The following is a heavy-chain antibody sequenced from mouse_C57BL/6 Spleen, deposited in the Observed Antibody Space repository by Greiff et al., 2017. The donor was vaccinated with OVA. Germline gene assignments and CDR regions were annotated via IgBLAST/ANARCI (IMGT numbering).Heavy chain of an antibody. CDR1: GYTFTDYE. CDR3: TREVVAPYAMDY. Sequence: SGAELVRPGASVTLSCKASGYTFTDYEMHWVKQTPVHGLEWIGAIDPETGGTAYNQKFKGKAILTADKSSSTAYMELRSLTSEDSAVYYCTREVVAPYAMDYWGQGTSVTVSS. V-gene: IGHV1-15*01. D-gene: IGHD1-1*01. J-gene: IGHJ4*01. CDR2: IDPETGGT.